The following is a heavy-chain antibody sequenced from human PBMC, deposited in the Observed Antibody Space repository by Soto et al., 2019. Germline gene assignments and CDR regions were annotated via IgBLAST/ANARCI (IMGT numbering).Heavy chain of an antibody. CDR3: ARTRMGATTLYFDL. CDR1: DYTFTNYG. CDR2: ISTYKGNS. D-gene: IGHD1-26*01. J-gene: IGHJ4*02. Sequence: ASVKVSCKASDYTFTNYGLSWVRQAPGQGLEWMGWISTYKGNSNSAQKFQGRLIMTTDTSKRTGYMELRNLRSDDTAIYYCARTRMGATTLYFDLWGQGTPVTVYS. V-gene: IGHV1-18*01.